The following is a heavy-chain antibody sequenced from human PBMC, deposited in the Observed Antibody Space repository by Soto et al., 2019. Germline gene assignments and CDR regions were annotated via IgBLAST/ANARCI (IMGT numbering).Heavy chain of an antibody. CDR1: GYTFTSYG. Sequence: ASVKVSCKASGYTFTSYGISWVRQAPGQGLEWMGWISAYNGNTNYAQKLQGRVTMTTDTSTSTAYMELRSLRAEDTAVYYCAKDLGSYSTKTVDPWGQGTLVTVSS. J-gene: IGHJ5*02. CDR3: AKDLGSYSTKTVDP. CDR2: ISAYNGNT. V-gene: IGHV1-18*01. D-gene: IGHD1-26*01.